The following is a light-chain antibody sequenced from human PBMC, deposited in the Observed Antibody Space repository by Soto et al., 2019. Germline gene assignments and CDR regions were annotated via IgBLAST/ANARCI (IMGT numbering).Light chain of an antibody. V-gene: IGKV3-15*01. CDR2: DAS. CDR1: QSVNNY. CDR3: QQYNNWPRT. Sequence: EIVLTQSPATLSLSPGERATLSCSASQSVNNYLAWYQQRPGQAPRLLIYDASNRATGIPARFSGSGSGTEFTLTISSLQSEDFAVYYCQQYNNWPRTFGQGTKVDIK. J-gene: IGKJ1*01.